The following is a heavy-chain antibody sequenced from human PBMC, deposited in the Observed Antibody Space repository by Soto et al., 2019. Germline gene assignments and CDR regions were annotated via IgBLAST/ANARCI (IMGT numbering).Heavy chain of an antibody. CDR1: GGTFSSYA. D-gene: IGHD6-25*01. J-gene: IGHJ5*02. Sequence: GXSVKVSCQGSGGTFSSYAISWVRQAPGQGLEWMGGIIPIFGTANYAQKFQGRVTITADESTSTAYMELSSLRSEDTAVYYCARDTGYSSAENWFDHWGQGTLVTVSS. V-gene: IGHV1-69*13. CDR3: ARDTGYSSAENWFDH. CDR2: IIPIFGTA.